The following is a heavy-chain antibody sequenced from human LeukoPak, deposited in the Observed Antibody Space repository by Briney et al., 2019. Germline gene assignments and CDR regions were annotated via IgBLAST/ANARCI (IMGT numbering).Heavy chain of an antibody. CDR3: STGAAVAGTGIY. Sequence: GGSLRLSCAASGFTFSSYGMHWVRQAPGKGLEWLGHIKSEIAGGTTDYVAPVKGRFTISRDDSKNMVYLQMSSLKIEDTAVYYCSTGAAVAGTGIYWGQGTVVTVSS. CDR1: GFTFSSYG. CDR2: IKSEIAGGTT. D-gene: IGHD6-19*01. J-gene: IGHJ4*02. V-gene: IGHV3-15*01.